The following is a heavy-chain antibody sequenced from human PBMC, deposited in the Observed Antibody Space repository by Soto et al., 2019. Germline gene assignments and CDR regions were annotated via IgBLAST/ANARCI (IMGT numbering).Heavy chain of an antibody. CDR3: AHRRIGVSQWNYGDFDY. CDR1: GFSLSTSGVG. J-gene: IGHJ4*02. CDR2: IYWDDDK. D-gene: IGHD6-19*01. Sequence: QITLKESGPTLVKPTQTLTLTCTFSGFSLSTSGVGVGWVRQPPGKALEWLVFIYWDDDKRYSPSLRSRLTITKDTSKNQVVLTMTNVDPVDTATYFCAHRRIGVSQWNYGDFDYWGQVTLVTVSS. V-gene: IGHV2-5*02.